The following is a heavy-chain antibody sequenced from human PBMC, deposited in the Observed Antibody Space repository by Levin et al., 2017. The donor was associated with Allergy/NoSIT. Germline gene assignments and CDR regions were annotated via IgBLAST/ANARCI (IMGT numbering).Heavy chain of an antibody. J-gene: IGHJ6*02. D-gene: IGHD5-18*01. V-gene: IGHV1-18*01. CDR3: ASPTGYSYGYYGMDV. Sequence: GESLKISCKASGYTFTTYGITWVRQAPGQGLEWLGRISVYNGDRNYAQKLQGRVTMTTDTSTSTAYMELRSLRSDDTAVYYWASPTGYSYGYYGMDVWGQGTTVTVSS. CDR1: GYTFTTYG. CDR2: ISVYNGDR.